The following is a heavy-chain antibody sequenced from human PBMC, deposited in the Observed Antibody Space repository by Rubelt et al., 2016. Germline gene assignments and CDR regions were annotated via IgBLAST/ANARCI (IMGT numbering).Heavy chain of an antibody. CDR2: IGSIRSNI. CDR3: ARVPSGSIDY. CDR1: GFTFSNYG. J-gene: IGHJ4*02. Sequence: SCVASGFTFSNYGMNWVRQAPGKGLEWVAYIGSIRSNINYADSVKGRFTISRDNAKNSLYPQMNSLRAEDTAVYYCARVPSGSIDYWGQGTLVTVSS. D-gene: IGHD7-27*01. V-gene: IGHV3-48*04.